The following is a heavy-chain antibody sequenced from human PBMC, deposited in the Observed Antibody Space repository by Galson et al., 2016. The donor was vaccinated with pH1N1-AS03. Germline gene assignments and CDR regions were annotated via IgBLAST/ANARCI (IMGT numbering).Heavy chain of an antibody. V-gene: IGHV3-74*01. D-gene: IGHD3-16*01. CDR3: GRDLGGEAGY. Sequence: SLRLSCAASGYSFSAYWMHWVRQVPRKGLVWVSRINRDGRTTNCADSVKGRFTISRDNAKNTLYLQMNSLRAEDTAVYYCGRDLGGEAGYWGQGTLVTVSS. J-gene: IGHJ4*02. CDR2: INRDGRTT. CDR1: GYSFSAYW.